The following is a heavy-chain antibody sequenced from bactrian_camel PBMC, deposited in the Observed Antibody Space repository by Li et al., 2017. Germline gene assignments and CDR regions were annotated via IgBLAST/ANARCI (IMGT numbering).Heavy chain of an antibody. V-gene: IGHV3S6*01. D-gene: IGHD1*01. CDR1: GFTFNSYY. CDR2: IDSDGRDT. Sequence: HVQLVESGGGLVQPGGSLRLSCAVSGFTFNSYYMSWVRQAPGKGLEWVSSIDSDGRDTSYADSVKGRFTISRDNAKNTVYLQMNYLRTEDTAMYYCSNGLDRDRWRTPGPGTQVTVS. J-gene: IGHJ4*01.